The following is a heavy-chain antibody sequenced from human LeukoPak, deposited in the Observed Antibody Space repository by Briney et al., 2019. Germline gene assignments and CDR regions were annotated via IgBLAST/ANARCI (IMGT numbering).Heavy chain of an antibody. V-gene: IGHV5-51*01. Sequence: GESLKISCKGSGYSFTSYWIGWVRQMPGKGLEWMGIIYPGDSDTRYSPSFQGQVTISAVKSISTASLQWSSLKASDTAMYYCARAYYYGSGSYYTGFDYWGQGTLVTVYS. CDR3: ARAYYYGSGSYYTGFDY. J-gene: IGHJ4*02. D-gene: IGHD3-10*01. CDR1: GYSFTSYW. CDR2: IYPGDSDT.